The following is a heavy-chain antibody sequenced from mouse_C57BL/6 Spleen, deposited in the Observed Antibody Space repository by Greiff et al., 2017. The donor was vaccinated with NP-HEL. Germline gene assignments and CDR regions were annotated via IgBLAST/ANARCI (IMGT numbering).Heavy chain of an antibody. CDR3: TTYYSNFYYYAMDY. V-gene: IGHV14-4*01. CDR1: GFNIKDDY. Sequence: EVQLQQSGAGLVRPGASVKLSCTASGFNIKDDYMHWVKQRPEQGLEWIGWIDPENGDTEYASKFQGKATITADTSSNTAYLQLSSLTSEDTAVYYCTTYYSNFYYYAMDYWGQGTSVTVSS. J-gene: IGHJ4*01. CDR2: IDPENGDT. D-gene: IGHD2-5*01.